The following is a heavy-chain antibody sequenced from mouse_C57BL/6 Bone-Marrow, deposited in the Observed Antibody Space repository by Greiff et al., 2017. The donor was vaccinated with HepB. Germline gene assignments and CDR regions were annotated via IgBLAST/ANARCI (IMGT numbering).Heavy chain of an antibody. CDR3: ARRRFAY. J-gene: IGHJ3*01. Sequence: EVQVVESGGDLVKPGGSLKLSCAASGFTFSSYGMSWVRQTPDKRLEWVATISSGGSYTYYPDSVKGRFTISRDNAKNTLYLQMSSLKSEDTAMYYCARRRFAYWGQGTLVTVSA. CDR2: ISSGGSYT. CDR1: GFTFSSYG. V-gene: IGHV5-6*01.